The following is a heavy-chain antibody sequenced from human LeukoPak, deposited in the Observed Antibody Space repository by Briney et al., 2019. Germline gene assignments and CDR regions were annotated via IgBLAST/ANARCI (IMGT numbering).Heavy chain of an antibody. CDR2: ISGST. D-gene: IGHD2-21*02. CDR1: GFTFSSYA. CDR3: ARDLGGGDQWFDP. V-gene: IGHV3-23*01. J-gene: IGHJ5*02. Sequence: GGSLRLSCAASGFTFSSYAMSWVRQAPGRGLEWVSGISGSTYYADSVKGRFTISRDNSKNTLYLQMSSLRSEDTAVYYCARDLGGGDQWFDPWGQGTLVTVSS.